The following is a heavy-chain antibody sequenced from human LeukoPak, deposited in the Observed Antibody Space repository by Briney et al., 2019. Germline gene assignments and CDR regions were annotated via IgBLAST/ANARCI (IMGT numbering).Heavy chain of an antibody. CDR1: GGSISSYY. V-gene: IGHV4-59*08. Sequence: SETLSLTCTVSGGSISSYYWSWIRQPPGKGLEWIGYIYYSGSTNYNPSLKSRVTISVDTSKNQFSLKLSSMTAADTAVYYCARHPISSSSFDYWGQGTLVTVSS. J-gene: IGHJ4*02. D-gene: IGHD6-13*01. CDR2: IYYSGST. CDR3: ARHPISSSSFDY.